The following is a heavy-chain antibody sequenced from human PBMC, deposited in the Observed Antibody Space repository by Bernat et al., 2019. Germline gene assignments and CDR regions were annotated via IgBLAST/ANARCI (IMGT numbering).Heavy chain of an antibody. D-gene: IGHD2-2*01. V-gene: IGHV4-39*01. CDR2: IYYSGST. Sequence: QLQLQESGPGLVKPSETLSLTCTVSGGSISSSSYYWGWIRQPPGKGLEWIGSIYYSGSTYYNPSLKSRVTISVDTSKNQFSLKLSSVTAADTAVYYCARGLLVDQLPLLNWFDPWGQGTLVTVSS. CDR3: ARGLLVDQLPLLNWFDP. J-gene: IGHJ5*02. CDR1: GGSISSSSYY.